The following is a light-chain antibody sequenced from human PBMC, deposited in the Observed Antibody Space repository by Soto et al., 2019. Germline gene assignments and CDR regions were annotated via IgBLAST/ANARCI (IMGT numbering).Light chain of an antibody. CDR2: DVN. J-gene: IGLJ2*01. CDR3: RSYLESNTEV. Sequence: QSALTQPASVSGSPGQSIAISCTGTSSDIGRFNFVSWYQQHPGRVPKLMIYDVNNRPSGVSDRFSGSKSGNTASLTISGLQAEDEAQYYCRSYLESNTEVFGGGTKLTVL. CDR1: SSDIGRFNF. V-gene: IGLV2-14*03.